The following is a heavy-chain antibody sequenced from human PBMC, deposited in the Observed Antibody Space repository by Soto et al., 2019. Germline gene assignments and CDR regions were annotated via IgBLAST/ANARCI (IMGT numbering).Heavy chain of an antibody. CDR3: ARDTVAATRFDY. D-gene: IGHD2-15*01. CDR2: IYYSGST. J-gene: IGHJ4*02. Sequence: SETLSLTCTVSGGSISSSSYYWGWIRQPPGKGLEWIGSIYYSGSTYYNPSLKSRVTISVDTSKNQFSLKLSSVTAADTAVYYCARDTVAATRFDYWGQGTLVTVSS. V-gene: IGHV4-39*07. CDR1: GGSISSSSYY.